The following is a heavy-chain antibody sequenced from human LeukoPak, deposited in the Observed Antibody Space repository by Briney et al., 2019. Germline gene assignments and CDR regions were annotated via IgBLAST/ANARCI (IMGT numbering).Heavy chain of an antibody. J-gene: IGHJ3*02. V-gene: IGHV4-38-2*02. CDR3: ARGLRWLQLIDAFDI. D-gene: IGHD5-24*01. CDR1: GYSISSGYY. CDR2: INHSGST. Sequence: PSETLSLTCTVSGYSISSGYYWGWIRQPPGKGLEWIGEINHSGSTNYNPSLKSRVTISVDTSKNQFSLKLSSVTAADTAVYYCARGLRWLQLIDAFDIWGQGTMVTVSS.